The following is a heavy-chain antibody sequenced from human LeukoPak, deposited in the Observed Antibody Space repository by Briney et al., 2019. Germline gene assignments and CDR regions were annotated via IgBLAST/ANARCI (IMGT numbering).Heavy chain of an antibody. V-gene: IGHV4-34*01. CDR2: INHSGSA. CDR3: ATRGPYYFDY. J-gene: IGHJ4*02. Sequence: SETLSLTCAVYGGSFSGYYWSWIRQPPGKGLEWIGEINHSGSANYNPSLKSRVTISVDTSKNQFSLKLSSVTAADTAVYYCATRGPYYFDYWGPRTLVTVSS. CDR1: GGSFSGYY.